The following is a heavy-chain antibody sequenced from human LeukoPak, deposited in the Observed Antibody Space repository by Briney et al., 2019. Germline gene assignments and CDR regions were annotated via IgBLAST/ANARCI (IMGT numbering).Heavy chain of an antibody. Sequence: GGSLRLSCAASGFTFSAYSLRWVRQAPGKGLEWLSYISSTGSTIYYADSVKGRFTISRDNAKNSLYLQMNSLRAEDTAVYYCVGSKAPFFYFDYWGQGILVTVSS. D-gene: IGHD2/OR15-2a*01. CDR1: GFTFSAYS. CDR3: VGSKAPFFYFDY. CDR2: ISSTGSTI. J-gene: IGHJ4*02. V-gene: IGHV3-48*01.